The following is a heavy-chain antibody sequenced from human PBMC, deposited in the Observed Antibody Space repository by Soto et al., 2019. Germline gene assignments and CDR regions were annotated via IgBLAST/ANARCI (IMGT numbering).Heavy chain of an antibody. CDR2: ISYDGSNK. CDR1: GFTFSSYA. CDR3: ARDSSIFDY. J-gene: IGHJ4*02. V-gene: IGHV3-30-3*01. Sequence: GGPLRLSCAASGFTFSSYAMHWVRQAPGKGLEWVAVISYDGSNKYYADSVKGRFTISRDNSKNTLYLQMNSLRAEDTAVYYCARDSSIFDYWGQGTLVTVSS.